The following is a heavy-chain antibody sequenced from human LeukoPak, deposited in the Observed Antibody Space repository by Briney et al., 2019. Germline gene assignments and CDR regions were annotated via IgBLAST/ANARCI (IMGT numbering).Heavy chain of an antibody. CDR1: GGTFSSYA. D-gene: IGHD5-18*01. V-gene: IGHV1-69*06. Sequence: GSSVKVSCKASGGTFSSYAISWVRQAPGQGLEWMGGIIPIFGTANYAQKFQGRVTITADKSTSTAYMELSSLRSEDTAVYYCASDVDTAKGLYFDYWGQGTLVTVSS. CDR2: IIPIFGTA. J-gene: IGHJ4*02. CDR3: ASDVDTAKGLYFDY.